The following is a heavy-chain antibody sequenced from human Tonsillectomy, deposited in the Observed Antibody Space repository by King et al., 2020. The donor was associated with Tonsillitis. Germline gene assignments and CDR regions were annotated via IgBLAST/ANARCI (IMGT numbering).Heavy chain of an antibody. J-gene: IGHJ4*02. CDR2: IGAYNGNT. CDR1: GYTFTSYG. V-gene: IGHV1-18*04. CDR3: AGVLLGAVVTPLFY. D-gene: IGHD4-23*01. Sequence: VQLVQSGAEVKKPGASVKVSCKASGYTFTSYGISWVRQAPGKGLEWMGWIGAYNGNTNYAQKLRGRATMTTNTSTRTAYMELRSLRSDATAVYYCAGVLLGAVVTPLFYWGQGTLVTVSS.